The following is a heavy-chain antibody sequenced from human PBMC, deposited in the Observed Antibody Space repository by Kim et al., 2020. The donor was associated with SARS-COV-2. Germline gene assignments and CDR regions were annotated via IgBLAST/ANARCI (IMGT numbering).Heavy chain of an antibody. CDR3: ARVFGQQLVRTVDY. CDR1: GGSISSSSYY. V-gene: IGHV4-39*01. CDR2: IYYSGST. J-gene: IGHJ4*02. Sequence: SETLSLTCTVSGGSISSSSYYWGWIRQPPGKGLEWIGSIYYSGSTYYNPSLKSRVTISVDTSKNQFSLKLSSVTAADTAVYYCARVFGQQLVRTVDYWGQGTLVTVSS. D-gene: IGHD6-13*01.